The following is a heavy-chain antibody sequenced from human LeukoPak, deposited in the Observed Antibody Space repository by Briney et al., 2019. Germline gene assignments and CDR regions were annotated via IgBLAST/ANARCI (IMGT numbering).Heavy chain of an antibody. D-gene: IGHD5-18*01. CDR1: GGSFSGYY. Sequence: PSETLSLTCAVYGGSFSGYYWSWIRQPPGKGLEWIGEINHSGSTNYNPSLKSRVTISVDTSKNQFSLKLSSVTAADTAVYYCARRGIQLWLRAVYYFDYWGQGTLVTVSS. V-gene: IGHV4-34*01. CDR2: INHSGST. J-gene: IGHJ4*02. CDR3: ARRGIQLWLRAVYYFDY.